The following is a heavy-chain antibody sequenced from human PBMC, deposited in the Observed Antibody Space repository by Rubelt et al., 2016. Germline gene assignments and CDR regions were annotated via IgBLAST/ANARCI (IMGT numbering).Heavy chain of an antibody. J-gene: IGHJ4*02. CDR2: MYHSWTT. V-gene: IGHV4-38-2*02. CDR1: GYSISSGYY. D-gene: IGHD3-16*01. Sequence: QVQLQESGPGLVKPSETLSLRCTVSGYSISSGYYWGWIRQSPGKGLEWIGSMYHSWTTYCNPSLQSRVTISVDTSKNHFARGWTSVTAPDTAVYYCARSNFDVSAAYARLFDSWGQGLLVTVSS. CDR3: ARSNFDVSAAYARLFDS.